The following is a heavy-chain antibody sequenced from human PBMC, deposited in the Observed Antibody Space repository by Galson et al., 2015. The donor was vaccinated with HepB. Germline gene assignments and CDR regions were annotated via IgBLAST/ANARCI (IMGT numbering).Heavy chain of an antibody. CDR1: GFTFGDYA. J-gene: IGHJ6*03. CDR2: IRSKAYGGTT. V-gene: IGHV3-49*03. D-gene: IGHD3-3*01. Sequence: SLRLSCAASGFTFGDYAMSWFRQAPGKGLEWVGFIRSKAYGGTTEYAASVKGRFTILRDDSKSIAYLQMNSLKTEDTAVYYCTRGLLWSRYYYYYMDVWGKGTTVTVSS. CDR3: TRGLLWSRYYYYYMDV.